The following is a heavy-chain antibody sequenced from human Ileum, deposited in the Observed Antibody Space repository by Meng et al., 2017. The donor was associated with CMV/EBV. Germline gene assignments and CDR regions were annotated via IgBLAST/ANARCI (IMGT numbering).Heavy chain of an antibody. V-gene: IGHV3-11*01. CDR2: ISSNESVI. D-gene: IGHD2-8*01. CDR1: GFSFSDYY. Sequence: GESLKTSCAASGFSFSDYYMTWIRQAPGKGLEWISSISSNESVIYYGDSVKGRFTIARDNAKNSLHLQMSSLRAEDTAVYYCARGVWVGYCPNVFCFNNWFGPWGQGTLVTVSS. J-gene: IGHJ5*02. CDR3: ARGVWVGYCPNVFCFNNWFGP.